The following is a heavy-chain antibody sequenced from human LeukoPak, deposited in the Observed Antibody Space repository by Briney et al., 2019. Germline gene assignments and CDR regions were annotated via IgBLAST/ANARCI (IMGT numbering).Heavy chain of an antibody. CDR2: VRCTASHK. Sequence: GGSLRLSCTGSGVTLEDYHLSWIRQAPGKGLGLISYVRCTASHKIYADPVKGRFTISRDNPRNPRYMEMNDLLADDVSFYYCARSENGSFDTSGEGAPVIVS. D-gene: IGHD3-10*01. CDR1: GVTLEDYH. J-gene: IGHJ4*02. CDR3: ARSENGSFDT. V-gene: IGHV3-11*01.